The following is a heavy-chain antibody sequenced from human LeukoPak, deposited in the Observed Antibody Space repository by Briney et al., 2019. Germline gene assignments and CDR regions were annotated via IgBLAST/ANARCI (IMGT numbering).Heavy chain of an antibody. V-gene: IGHV4-61*02. Sequence: SETLSLTCTVSGGSISSGSYYWSWIRQPAGKGLEWIGRIYTSGSTNYSPSLKSRVTISVDTSKNQFSLKLSSVTAADTAVYYCARQITMVRGVIANWFDPWGQGTLVTVSS. CDR3: ARQITMVRGVIANWFDP. CDR1: GGSISSGSYY. CDR2: IYTSGST. J-gene: IGHJ5*02. D-gene: IGHD3-10*01.